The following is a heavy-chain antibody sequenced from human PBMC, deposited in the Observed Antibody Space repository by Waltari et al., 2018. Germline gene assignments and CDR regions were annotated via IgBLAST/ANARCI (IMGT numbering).Heavy chain of an antibody. CDR2: INAGNGNT. Sequence: QVQLVQSGAEVKKPGASVKVSCKASGYTFTSYARHWVRQAPGTRLEWMGWINAGNGNTKYSQKFQGRVTITRDTSASTAYMELSSLRSEDTAVYYCAREGWGYYDSSGSEYFQHWGQGTLVTVSS. CDR3: AREGWGYYDSSGSEYFQH. V-gene: IGHV1-3*01. J-gene: IGHJ1*01. D-gene: IGHD3-22*01. CDR1: GYTFTSYA.